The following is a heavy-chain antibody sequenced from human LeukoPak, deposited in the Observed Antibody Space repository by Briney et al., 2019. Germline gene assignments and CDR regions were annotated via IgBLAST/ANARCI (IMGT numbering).Heavy chain of an antibody. CDR1: GGAISSYY. J-gene: IGHJ3*02. V-gene: IGHV4-59*01. CDR2: LYYSGST. CDR3: ARWTSSGYYLDI. D-gene: IGHD3-22*01. Sequence: SETLSLTCTVSGGAISSYYWSWIRQPPGQGLEWIGYLYYSGSTNYNPSLKSRVTISVDTSKNQFSLKLSSVTAADTAVYYCARWTSSGYYLDIWGQGTIITVSS.